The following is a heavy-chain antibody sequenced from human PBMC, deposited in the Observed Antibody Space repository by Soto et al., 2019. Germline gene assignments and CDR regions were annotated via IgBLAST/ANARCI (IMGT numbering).Heavy chain of an antibody. CDR3: ATSSRGGYFDY. D-gene: IGHD3-10*01. CDR1: GFTVDDYA. CDR2: ISWNSGSI. Sequence: EVQLVESGGGLVQPGRSLRLSCAASGFTVDDYAMHWVRQAPGKGLEWVSGISWNSGSIGYADSVKGRFTISRDNAKNSLYLKMNSLRAEDTDLYYCATSSRGGYFDYWGQGTLVTVSS. J-gene: IGHJ4*02. V-gene: IGHV3-9*01.